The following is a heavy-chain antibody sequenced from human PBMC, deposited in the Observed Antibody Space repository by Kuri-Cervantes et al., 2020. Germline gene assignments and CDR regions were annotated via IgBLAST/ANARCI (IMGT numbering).Heavy chain of an antibody. J-gene: IGHJ4*02. CDR1: SYSISSGSY. CDR3: ARARGTAGTFDY. D-gene: IGHD1-1*01. CDR2: LYHSGST. Sequence: GSLRLSCTVSSYSISSGSYWAWIRQSPGKGLQWIGSLYHSGSTYHTPSLKGRVTIAGDASKNQFSLRLSSVTAADTAVYYCARARGTAGTFDYWGQGTLVTVSS. V-gene: IGHV4-38-2*02.